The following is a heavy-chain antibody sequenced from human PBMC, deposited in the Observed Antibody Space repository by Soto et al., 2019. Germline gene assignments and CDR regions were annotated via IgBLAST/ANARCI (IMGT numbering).Heavy chain of an antibody. CDR2: IYSGGST. V-gene: IGHV3-53*02. CDR1: GFTVSSNY. D-gene: IGHD6-13*01. CDR3: ARSGAKAGGAFDI. J-gene: IGHJ3*02. Sequence: EVQLVETGGGLIQPGGSLRLSCAASGFTVSSNYMSWVRQAPGKGLEWVSVIYSGGSTYYADSVKGRFTISRDNSKNTLYLQMNSLRAEDTAVYYCARSGAKAGGAFDIWGQGTMVTVSS.